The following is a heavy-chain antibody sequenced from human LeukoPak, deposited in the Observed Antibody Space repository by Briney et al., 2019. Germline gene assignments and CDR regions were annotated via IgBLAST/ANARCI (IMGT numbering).Heavy chain of an antibody. Sequence: RHGESLKISCSASGFTFTNYWIGWLRQMPGRGLEWMGIMYPDDSDSKYSPSLQGQVTMSVDRSTSTAFLQWSSLKASDTATYYCARHDLRPDHDFFDYWGQGTVVTVSS. CDR1: GFTFTNYW. J-gene: IGHJ4*02. CDR2: MYPDDSDS. D-gene: IGHD1-14*01. V-gene: IGHV5-51*01. CDR3: ARHDLRPDHDFFDY.